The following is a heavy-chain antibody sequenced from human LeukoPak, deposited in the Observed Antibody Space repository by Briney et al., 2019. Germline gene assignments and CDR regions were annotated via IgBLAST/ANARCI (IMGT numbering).Heavy chain of an antibody. CDR3: GRFRSGFDY. D-gene: IGHD3-10*01. CDR1: GFTFDDYA. J-gene: IGHJ4*02. CDR2: ISWNSGSI. Sequence: SLRLSCAASGFTFDDYAMHWVRQAPGKSLEWVSGISWNSGSIGYADSVKGRFTISRGNAKNSLYLQMNSLRAEDTALDYCGRFRSGFDYWGQGTLVTVSS. V-gene: IGHV3-9*01.